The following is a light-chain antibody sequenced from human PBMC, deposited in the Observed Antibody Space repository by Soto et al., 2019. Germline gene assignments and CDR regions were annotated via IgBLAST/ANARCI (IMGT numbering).Light chain of an antibody. CDR3: QRFDARLNSVV. CDR1: SSNIGAGYD. J-gene: IGLJ2*01. CDR2: GNN. V-gene: IGLV1-40*01. Sequence: QAVVTQPPSVSGAPGQRVTISCTGSSSNIGAGYDVHWYQQFPGRAPKLLMYGNNNRPSGVPDRFSGSKSGTSASLDITGLQADDEADDYSQRFDARLNSVVFGGGTKLTVL.